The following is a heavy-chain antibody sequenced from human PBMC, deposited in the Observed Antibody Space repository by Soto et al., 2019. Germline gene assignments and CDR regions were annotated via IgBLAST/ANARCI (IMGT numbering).Heavy chain of an antibody. CDR3: ARAGSGAAYYYRCLGV. Sequence: ASVKVSCKASGYTFTDYGFSWVRLAPGQGLEWMGWIGTYNGNTNYAQKVQGRVTVTTDTSTNTAYMELRSLRSDGTAVYYCARAGSGAAYYYRCLGVWGQVTTV. D-gene: IGHD1-1*01. J-gene: IGHJ6*02. CDR2: IGTYNGNT. CDR1: GYTFTDYG. V-gene: IGHV1-18*04.